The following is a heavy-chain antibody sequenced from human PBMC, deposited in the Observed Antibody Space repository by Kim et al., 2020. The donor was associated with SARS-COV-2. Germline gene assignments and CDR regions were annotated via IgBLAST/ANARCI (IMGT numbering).Heavy chain of an antibody. D-gene: IGHD3-22*01. CDR2: ISGSGGST. CDR3: ANSIAARRNYYDSSGYSRSYYFDY. Sequence: GGSLRLSCAASGFTFSSYAMSWVRQAPGKGLEWVSAISGSGGSTYYADSVKGRFTISRDNSKNTLYLQMNSLRAEDTAVYYCANSIAARRNYYDSSGYSRSYYFDYWGQGTLVTVSS. J-gene: IGHJ4*02. V-gene: IGHV3-23*01. CDR1: GFTFSSYA.